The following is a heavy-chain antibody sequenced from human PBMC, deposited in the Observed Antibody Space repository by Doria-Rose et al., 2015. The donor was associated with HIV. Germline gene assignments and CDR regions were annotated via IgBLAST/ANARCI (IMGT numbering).Heavy chain of an antibody. J-gene: IGHJ6*02. CDR3: AKDRGFLAAAGNDGMDV. CDR2: INWNSGRM. V-gene: IGHV3-9*01. D-gene: IGHD6-13*01. Sequence: VQLVQSGGGLVQPGRSLRLSCEVSGFTFDDYAMHWVRQVPGKGLEWVSGINWNSGRMGYADSVKGRFTIARDNAKNSLFLQMNSLRAEDTALYYCAKDRGFLAAAGNDGMDVWGQGTTVIVSS. CDR1: GFTFDDYA.